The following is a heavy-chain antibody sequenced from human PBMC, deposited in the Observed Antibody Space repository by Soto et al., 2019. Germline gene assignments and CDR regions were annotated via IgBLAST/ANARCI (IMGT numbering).Heavy chain of an antibody. CDR1: GFSVTTHY. V-gene: IGHV3-53*01. Sequence: EVQLVESGGGFVQPGGSLRLSCAAAGFSVTTHYMSWVRQAPGKGLEWVAVYYTGGATYYAASAKGRFTISIDKSKNTLFLQMNSLRAEDTAVYYCATSPRDFYLASWGQGTVVTVSS. J-gene: IGHJ4*02. CDR3: ATSPRDFYLAS. CDR2: YYTGGAT. D-gene: IGHD3-3*01.